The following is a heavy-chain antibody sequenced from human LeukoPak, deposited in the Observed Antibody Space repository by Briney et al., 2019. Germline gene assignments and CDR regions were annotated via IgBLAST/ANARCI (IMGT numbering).Heavy chain of an antibody. CDR3: ARGIDRMVRGVIWFDP. Sequence: SETLSLTCTVSGGSISSSSYYWGWIRQPPGKGLEWIGSIYYSGSTYYNPSLKSRVTISVDTSKNQFSLKLSSVTAADTAVYYCARGIDRMVRGVIWFDPWGQGTLVTVSS. CDR1: GGSISSSSYY. V-gene: IGHV4-39*07. D-gene: IGHD3-10*01. CDR2: IYYSGST. J-gene: IGHJ5*02.